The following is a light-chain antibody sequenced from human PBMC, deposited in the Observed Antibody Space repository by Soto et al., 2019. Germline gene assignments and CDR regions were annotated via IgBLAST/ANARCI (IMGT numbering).Light chain of an antibody. CDR3: QQYGSSPWT. CDR1: QSVSSGF. V-gene: IGKV3-20*01. CDR2: GAS. J-gene: IGKJ1*01. Sequence: EIVLTQSPGTLSLSPGERATLSCRASQSVSSGFLAWYQQKPGQAPRLLIYGASSRATGIPDRFSGSGSGTDFTLTISRQEPEDFAVYYCQQYGSSPWTFGQGTKVEIK.